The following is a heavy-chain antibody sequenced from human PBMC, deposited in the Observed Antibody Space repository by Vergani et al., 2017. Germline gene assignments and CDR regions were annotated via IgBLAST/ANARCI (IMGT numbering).Heavy chain of an antibody. CDR3: AGFSRPEYDFWNGYYVTDYDDIEG. CDR2: IWYDGSNK. J-gene: IGHJ6*03. D-gene: IGHD3-3*01. V-gene: IGHV3-33*01. Sequence: QVQLVESGGGVVQPGRSLRLSCAASGFTFSSYGMHWVRQAPGKGLEWVAGIWYDGSNKYYADSVEGRFTISRDNSKKTLYLQMNSLRAEDTAVYYCAGFSRPEYDFWNGYYVTDYDDIEGWGKGTTVTVSS. CDR1: GFTFSSYG.